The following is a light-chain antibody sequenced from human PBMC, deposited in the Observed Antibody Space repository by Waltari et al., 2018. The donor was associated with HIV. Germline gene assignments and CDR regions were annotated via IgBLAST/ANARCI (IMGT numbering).Light chain of an antibody. J-gene: IGLJ1*01. CDR2: DVT. CDR1: SSDVGGYNF. CDR3: CSYAGSYGYV. Sequence: QSALTQPRSVSGSPGQSVTISCTGTSSDVGGYNFVSWYQQHPGKDPKLMIYDVTKRPSGDPDLFSGSKSGNTASLTICVLQAEDEADYYCCSYAGSYGYVFGTGTKVTVL. V-gene: IGLV2-11*01.